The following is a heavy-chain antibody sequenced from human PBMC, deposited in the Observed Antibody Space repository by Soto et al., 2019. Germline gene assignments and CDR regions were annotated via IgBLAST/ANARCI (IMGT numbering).Heavy chain of an antibody. CDR3: ARGGDYCSGGSCFSPNYYMDV. D-gene: IGHD2-15*01. V-gene: IGHV1-18*01. Sequence: QVQLVQSGAEVKKPGASVKVSCKASGYTFTSYGISWVRQAPGQGLEWMGWISAYNGNTNYAQKLQGRVTMTTDTSTRTAYMELRSLRSDDTALYYCARGGDYCSGGSCFSPNYYMDVWGKGTTVTVSS. CDR1: GYTFTSYG. J-gene: IGHJ6*03. CDR2: ISAYNGNT.